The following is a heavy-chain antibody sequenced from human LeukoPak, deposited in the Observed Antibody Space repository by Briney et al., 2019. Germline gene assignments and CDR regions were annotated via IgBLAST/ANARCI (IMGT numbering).Heavy chain of an antibody. CDR1: GGSISSGSYY. D-gene: IGHD6-13*01. J-gene: IGHJ6*03. V-gene: IGHV4-61*02. Sequence: PSETLSLTCTVSGGSISSGSYYWTWIRQPAGKGLELIGRIYTSGNTNYNPSLKSRVTISVDTSKNQFSLKLSSVTAADTAVYYCARADYSSTWSHDYYYMDVWGKGTTVTVSS. CDR2: IYTSGNT. CDR3: ARADYSSTWSHDYYYMDV.